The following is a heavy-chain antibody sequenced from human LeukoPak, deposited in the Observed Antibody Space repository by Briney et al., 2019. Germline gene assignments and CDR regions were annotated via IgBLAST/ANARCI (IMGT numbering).Heavy chain of an antibody. J-gene: IGHJ4*02. Sequence: GSLRLSCAASGFTFSSYSMNWVRQAPGKGLEWIGEINHSGSTNYNPSLKSRVTISVDTSKNQFSLKLSSVTAADTAVYYCAIPRYYYGSGSSHLDYWGQGTLVTVSS. CDR3: AIPRYYYGSGSSHLDY. CDR1: GFTFSSYS. D-gene: IGHD3-10*01. V-gene: IGHV4-34*08. CDR2: INHSGST.